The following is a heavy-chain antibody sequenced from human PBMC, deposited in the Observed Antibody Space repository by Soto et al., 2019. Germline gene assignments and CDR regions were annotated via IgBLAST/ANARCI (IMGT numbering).Heavy chain of an antibody. V-gene: IGHV1-69*01. CDR2: FVPLVGTA. CDR3: AIGSTYSGEFEF. D-gene: IGHD1-26*01. Sequence: QVQLVQSGAEVKKPGSSVKVSCKASGGTFSSYSITWVRQAPGQGLEWMGGFVPLVGTANYAQKFQGRLTITAGESASTAYMGLSSLRSDDTAIYYCAIGSTYSGEFEFWGQGSLVTVSS. CDR1: GGTFSSYS. J-gene: IGHJ4*02.